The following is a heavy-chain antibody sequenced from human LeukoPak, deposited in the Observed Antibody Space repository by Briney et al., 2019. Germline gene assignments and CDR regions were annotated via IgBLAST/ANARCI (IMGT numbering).Heavy chain of an antibody. CDR2: ISAYNGNT. CDR1: GYTFTSHG. J-gene: IGHJ3*02. V-gene: IGHV1-18*01. D-gene: IGHD2-2*02. CDR3: ATPSRGPCSSTSCYSDDAFDI. Sequence: ASVKVSCKASGYTFTSHGISWVRQAPGQGLEWMGWISAYNGNTNYAQKLQGRVTMTTDTSTSTAYMELRGLRSDDTAVYYCATPSRGPCSSTSCYSDDAFDIWGQGTMVTVSS.